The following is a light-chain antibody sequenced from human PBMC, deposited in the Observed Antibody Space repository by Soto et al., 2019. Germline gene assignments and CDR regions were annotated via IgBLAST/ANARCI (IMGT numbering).Light chain of an antibody. Sequence: AIQMTQSPSSLSASVGDRVTITCRASQDIGDDLGWYQQKPGTAPKLLVYAASTLQIGVPSRFSGSGSGTDFTLTITSLQSEDFATYYCLQDYDYPLTFSEGTKVEFK. CDR1: QDIGDD. J-gene: IGKJ4*01. CDR2: AAS. CDR3: LQDYDYPLT. V-gene: IGKV1-6*01.